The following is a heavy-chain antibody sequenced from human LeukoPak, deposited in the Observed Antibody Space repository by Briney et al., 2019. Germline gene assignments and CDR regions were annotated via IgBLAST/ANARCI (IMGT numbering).Heavy chain of an antibody. D-gene: IGHD3-22*01. CDR3: ARDLVNYYDSSGYYFDY. V-gene: IGHV4-59*01. J-gene: IGHJ4*02. CDR1: GGSISSYY. CDR2: IYYSGST. Sequence: SETLSLTCTVSGGSISSYYWSWIRQPPGKGLEWIGYIYYSGSTNYNPSLKSRVTISVDTSKNQFSLKLSSVTAADTAVYYCARDLVNYYDSSGYYFDYWGQGTLVTVSS.